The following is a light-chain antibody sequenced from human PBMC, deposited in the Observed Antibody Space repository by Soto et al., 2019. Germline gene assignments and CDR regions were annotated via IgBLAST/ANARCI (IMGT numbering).Light chain of an antibody. Sequence: EIVLTQSPATLSLSPGERATLSCRASQSVRTYLVWYQQKPGQAPRXLIYDTSTRATGVPARFSGSGSGTDFTLTISSLEPEDFAVYYCHQRQSWPRTFGQGTKVDIK. J-gene: IGKJ1*01. CDR3: HQRQSWPRT. CDR2: DTS. CDR1: QSVRTY. V-gene: IGKV3-11*01.